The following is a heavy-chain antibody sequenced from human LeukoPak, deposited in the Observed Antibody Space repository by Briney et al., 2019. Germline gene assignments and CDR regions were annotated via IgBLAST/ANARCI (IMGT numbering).Heavy chain of an antibody. D-gene: IGHD2-2*01. CDR1: GYTFTGYY. CDR2: INPNSGDT. CDR3: ARDLRPVPAGAHWYFDH. Sequence: GASVKVSCKASGYTFTGYYIHWVRQAPGQGLEWMGWINPNSGDTKYAQKFQGRAAMTRDTSISTAYMELSSLRSDDTAFYYCARDLRPVPAGAHWYFDHWGRGTLVTVSS. J-gene: IGHJ2*01. V-gene: IGHV1-2*02.